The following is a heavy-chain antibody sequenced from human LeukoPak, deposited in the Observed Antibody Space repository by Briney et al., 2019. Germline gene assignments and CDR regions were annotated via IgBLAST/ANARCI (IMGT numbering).Heavy chain of an antibody. CDR1: GFTFDDYA. CDR3: ARESQVLYRSGIRWFDP. V-gene: IGHV3-9*01. D-gene: IGHD2-2*02. J-gene: IGHJ5*02. Sequence: PGRSLRLSCAASGFTFDDYAMHWVRQAPGKGLEWVSGISWNSGSIGYADSVKGRFTISRDNAKNSLYLQMNSLRAEDTAVYYCARESQVLYRSGIRWFDPWGQGTLVTVSS. CDR2: ISWNSGSI.